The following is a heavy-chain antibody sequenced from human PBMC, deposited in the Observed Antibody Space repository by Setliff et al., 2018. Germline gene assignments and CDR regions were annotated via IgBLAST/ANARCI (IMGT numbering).Heavy chain of an antibody. CDR2: IIPILGIA. D-gene: IGHD3-22*01. CDR1: GGTFSSYA. J-gene: IGHJ3*02. Sequence: SVKVSCKASGGTFSSYAISWVRQAPGQGLEWMGGIIPILGIANYAQKFQGRVTITADESTSTAYMELSSLRSEDTAVYYCARVFGYYDSSGYIGPFDIWGQGTMDTVSS. V-gene: IGHV1-69*10. CDR3: ARVFGYYDSSGYIGPFDI.